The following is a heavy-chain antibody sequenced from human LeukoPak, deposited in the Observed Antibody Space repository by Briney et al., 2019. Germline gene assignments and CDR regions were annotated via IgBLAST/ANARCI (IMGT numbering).Heavy chain of an antibody. D-gene: IGHD1-26*01. V-gene: IGHV1-46*01. CDR1: GYTFTSYA. CDR2: INPSGGST. J-gene: IGHJ4*02. Sequence: GASVKVSCKASGYTFTSYAMNWVRQAPGQGLEWMGIINPSGGSTSYAQKFQGRITLTRDTSTSTVFMELSSLRSEDTAVYYCARDSPISGSYYGGLVYWGQGTLLTVSS. CDR3: ARDSPISGSYYGGLVY.